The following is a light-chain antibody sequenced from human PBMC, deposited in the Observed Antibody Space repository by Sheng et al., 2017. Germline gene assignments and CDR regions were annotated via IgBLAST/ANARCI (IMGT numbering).Light chain of an antibody. CDR2: AAS. Sequence: AIRMTQSPSSFSASTGDRVTITCRASQSISSSLAWYQQKPGKAPELLIYAASTLQSGVPSRFSGSGSGTDFSLTISCLQSEDFATYYCQQYYTYPRTFGQGTESGNQT. CDR3: QQYYTYPRT. V-gene: IGKV1-8*01. CDR1: QSISSS. J-gene: IGKJ1*01.